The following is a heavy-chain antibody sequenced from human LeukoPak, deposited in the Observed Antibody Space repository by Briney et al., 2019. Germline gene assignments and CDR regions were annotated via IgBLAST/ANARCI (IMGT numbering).Heavy chain of an antibody. CDR1: GFTFSSYG. CDR3: AKEPYRGSYTYYFDY. CDR2: ISYDGSNK. J-gene: IGHJ4*02. Sequence: GGSLRLSCAASGFTFSSYGMHWVRQAPGKGLEWVAVISYDGSNKYYADSVKGRCTISRDNSKNKLYLQMYSLRAEDTAEYYCAKEPYRGSYTYYFDYWGQGTLVTVSS. V-gene: IGHV3-30*18. D-gene: IGHD1-26*01.